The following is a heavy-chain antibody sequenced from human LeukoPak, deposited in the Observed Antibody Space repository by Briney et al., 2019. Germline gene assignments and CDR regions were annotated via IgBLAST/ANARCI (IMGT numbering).Heavy chain of an antibody. Sequence: GGSLRLSCAASGFTVSSNYMSWVRQAPGKGLEWVSVIYSGGSTYYADSVKGRFTISRDNSKNTLYLQMNSLRAEDTAVYYCARNYYDSSGYSVHYFDYWGQGTLVTVSS. CDR2: IYSGGST. CDR3: ARNYYDSSGYSVHYFDY. J-gene: IGHJ4*02. CDR1: GFTVSSNY. V-gene: IGHV3-66*01. D-gene: IGHD3-22*01.